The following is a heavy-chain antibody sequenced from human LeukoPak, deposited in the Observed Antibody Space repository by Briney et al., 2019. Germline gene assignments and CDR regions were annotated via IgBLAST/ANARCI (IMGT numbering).Heavy chain of an antibody. D-gene: IGHD3-10*01. V-gene: IGHV3-7*01. J-gene: IGHJ4*02. CDR3: ARVRKTELLWFGELPPDFDY. CDR2: IKQDGSEK. Sequence: GGSLRLSCAASGFTFSSYWMSWVRQAPGKGLEWVANIKQDGSEKYYVDSVKGRFTISRGNAKNSLYLQMNSLRAEDTAVYYCARVRKTELLWFGELPPDFDYWGQGTLVTVSS. CDR1: GFTFSSYW.